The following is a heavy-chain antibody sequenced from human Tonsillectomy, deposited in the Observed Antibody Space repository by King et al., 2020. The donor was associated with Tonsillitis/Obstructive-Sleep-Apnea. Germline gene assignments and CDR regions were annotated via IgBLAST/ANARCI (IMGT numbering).Heavy chain of an antibody. D-gene: IGHD3-10*01. V-gene: IGHV3-23*04. CDR2: ISGGGGRT. Sequence: VQLVESGGGFVQPGGSLRLSCAASGFTFSIYALAWVRQAPGKGLEWVSSISGGGGRTYYAESVKGRFTISRDNSKNTLYLQMKSLRAEDTAVYYCAKKSGRGGDGSWSYYDYYYYYMDVWGKGTTVTVSS. CDR3: AKKSGRGGDGSWSYYDYYYYYMDV. CDR1: GFTFSIYA. J-gene: IGHJ6*03.